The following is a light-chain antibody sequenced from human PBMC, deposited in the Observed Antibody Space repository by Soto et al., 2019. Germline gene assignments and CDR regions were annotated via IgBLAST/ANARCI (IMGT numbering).Light chain of an antibody. CDR3: CSYTGSTSVPWV. J-gene: IGLJ3*02. CDR2: EGS. V-gene: IGLV2-23*03. CDR1: STNVGGYTL. Sequence: QSALTQPASVSGSPGQSSTISFTGTSTNVGGYTLVSWFQQHPGKAPKLMIYEGSKRPSGVSHRFSGSKSGNTASLTISGLQAEDEADYYCCSYTGSTSVPWVLVGGTKLTVL.